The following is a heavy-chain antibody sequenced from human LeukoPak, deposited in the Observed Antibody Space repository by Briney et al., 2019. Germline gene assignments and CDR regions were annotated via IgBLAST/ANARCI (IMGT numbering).Heavy chain of an antibody. CDR3: ARDPSLGLYTGGMEAFDI. CDR1: GYTFINYV. V-gene: IGHV1-18*01. J-gene: IGHJ3*02. D-gene: IGHD3-16*01. Sequence: ASVNVSCKASGYTFINYVISWVRQAPGQGLEWMGWVSAYNGNTNYAQKVQGRVTMTTDTSTSTAYMELRSLRSDDTAVYYCARDPSLGLYTGGMEAFDIWGQGTMVTVSS. CDR2: VSAYNGNT.